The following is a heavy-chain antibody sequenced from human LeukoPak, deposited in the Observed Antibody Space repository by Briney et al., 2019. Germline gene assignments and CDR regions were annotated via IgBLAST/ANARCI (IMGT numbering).Heavy chain of an antibody. CDR2: ISTYNGNT. V-gene: IGHV1-18*01. J-gene: IGHJ4*02. CDR1: GYTFTTYG. D-gene: IGHD3-10*01. CDR3: ARWGFTYGFFDY. Sequence: ASVKVSCKASGYTFTTYGISWVRQAPGQGLEWMGWISTYNGNTNYAQKFQGRVTMTTDTSTTTVYMALRSLRSDDTAVYYCARWGFTYGFFDYWGQGTLVTVSS.